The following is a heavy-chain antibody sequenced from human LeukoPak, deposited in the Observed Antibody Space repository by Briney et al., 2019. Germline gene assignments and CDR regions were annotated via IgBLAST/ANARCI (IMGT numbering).Heavy chain of an antibody. D-gene: IGHD6-13*01. Sequence: PGGSLRLSCAASGFTFSSYSMSWVRQAPGKGLEGVSAISGSGGSTYYADSVKGRFTISRDNSKNTLYLQMNSLRAEDTAVYYCAKDPHCSSWSAWFDPWGQGTLVTVSS. V-gene: IGHV3-23*01. CDR1: GFTFSSYS. CDR2: ISGSGGST. CDR3: AKDPHCSSWSAWFDP. J-gene: IGHJ5*02.